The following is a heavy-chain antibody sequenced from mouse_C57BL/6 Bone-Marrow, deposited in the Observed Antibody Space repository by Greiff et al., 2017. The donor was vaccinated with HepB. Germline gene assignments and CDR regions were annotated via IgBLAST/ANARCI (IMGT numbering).Heavy chain of an antibody. CDR1: GYTFTDYY. J-gene: IGHJ4*01. V-gene: IGHV1-19*01. CDR2: INPYNGGT. D-gene: IGHD1-1*01. CDR3: ATHYYGSSYDYYAMDY. Sequence: VQLQQSGPVLVKPGASVKMSCKASGYTFTDYYMNWVKQSHGKSFEWIGVINPYNGGTSYNQKFKGKATLTVDKSSSTAYMELNSLTSEDSAVYYCATHYYGSSYDYYAMDYWGQGTSVTVSS.